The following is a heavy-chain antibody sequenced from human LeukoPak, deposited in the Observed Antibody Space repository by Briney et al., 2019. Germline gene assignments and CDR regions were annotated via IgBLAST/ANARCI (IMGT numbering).Heavy chain of an antibody. CDR2: IYYSGST. J-gene: IGHJ4*02. CDR3: ARRSLDYGGNSYLMDY. CDR1: GGPISSSSYY. D-gene: IGHD4-23*01. V-gene: IGHV4-39*01. Sequence: PSETLSLTCTVSGGPISSSSYYWGWIRQPPGKGLEWIGSIYYSGSTYYNPSLKSRVTISVDTSKNQFSLKLSSVTAADTAVYYCARRSLDYGGNSYLMDYWGQGTLVTVSS.